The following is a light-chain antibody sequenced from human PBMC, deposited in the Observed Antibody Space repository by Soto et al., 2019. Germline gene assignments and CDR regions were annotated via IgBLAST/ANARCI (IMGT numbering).Light chain of an antibody. V-gene: IGKV1-27*01. Sequence: DLQMTQSPSSLSASVGDTVTITCRASQGISNYLAWYQQKPGQVPNLLIYAASTLQSGVPSRFSGSGSGTDSTLTISSLRPEDVATYYCQKYNNAPRTFGQGTKVEI. CDR2: AAS. CDR3: QKYNNAPRT. CDR1: QGISNY. J-gene: IGKJ1*01.